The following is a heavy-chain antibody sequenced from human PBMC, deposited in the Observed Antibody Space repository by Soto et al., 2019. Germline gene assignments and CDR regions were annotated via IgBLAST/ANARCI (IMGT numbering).Heavy chain of an antibody. V-gene: IGHV4-34*01. CDR1: GGSFSGYY. CDR2: INHSGST. Sequence: SETLSLTCAVYGGSFSGYYWSWIRQPPGKGLEWIGEINHSGSTNYNPSLKSRVTISVDTSKNQFSLKLSSVTAADTAVYYCARALYDSSGSFDYWGQGTLVTVSS. D-gene: IGHD3-22*01. CDR3: ARALYDSSGSFDY. J-gene: IGHJ4*02.